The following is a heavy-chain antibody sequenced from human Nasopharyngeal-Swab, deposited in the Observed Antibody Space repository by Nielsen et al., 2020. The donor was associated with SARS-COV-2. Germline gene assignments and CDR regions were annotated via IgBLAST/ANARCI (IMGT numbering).Heavy chain of an antibody. CDR2: FSYDGSKR. D-gene: IGHD3-10*01. Sequence: LSLTCAAFGFTLSDYAMHWVRQAPGKGLEWVALFSYDGSKRYFADSMKGRFSISRDNIKNILYLQMDSLRADDTAVYYCAKDHFYDSGTYDRLYFDFWGQGTLVTVSS. J-gene: IGHJ4*02. CDR3: AKDHFYDSGTYDRLYFDF. CDR1: GFTLSDYA. V-gene: IGHV3-30*18.